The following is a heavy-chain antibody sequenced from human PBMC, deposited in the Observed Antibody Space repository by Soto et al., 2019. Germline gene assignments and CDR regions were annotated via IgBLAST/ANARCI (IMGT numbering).Heavy chain of an antibody. D-gene: IGHD1-7*01. CDR2: IDDDGSST. CDR3: ARRLELPLGASLYHYGMDV. V-gene: IGHV3-74*01. Sequence: PWGSLRLSCAASGFNFSTHWMHWVRQAPGKGLEWVSRIDDDGSSTRYADSVKGRFTISRDNAKNIVYLEMTSLRTEDTAVYFCARRLELPLGASLYHYGMDVWGQGTPVTVSS. J-gene: IGHJ6*01. CDR1: GFNFSTHW.